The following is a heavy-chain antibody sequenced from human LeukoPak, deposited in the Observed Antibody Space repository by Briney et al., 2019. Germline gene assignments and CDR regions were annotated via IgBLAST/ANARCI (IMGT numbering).Heavy chain of an antibody. CDR2: INQDGSEK. CDR3: ARKHSSGYIYDAFDI. Sequence: PGGSLRLSCAPSGFSFFAYWMTWVRQAPRKGPEWVASINQDGSEKYYVDSVKGRFTISRDNAKNSLYLQMNSLRAEDTAVYYCARKHSSGYIYDAFDIWGQGTMVTVSS. J-gene: IGHJ3*02. V-gene: IGHV3-7*01. D-gene: IGHD3-22*01. CDR1: GFSFFAYW.